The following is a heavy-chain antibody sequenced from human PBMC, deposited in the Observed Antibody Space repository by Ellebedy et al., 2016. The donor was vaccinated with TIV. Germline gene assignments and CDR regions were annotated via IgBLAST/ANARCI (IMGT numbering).Heavy chain of an antibody. J-gene: IGHJ4*02. CDR1: GYTFTSYD. CDR3: ASVSGSYWGGFDY. CDR2: INPNSGGT. D-gene: IGHD1-26*01. V-gene: IGHV1-2*02. Sequence: ASVKVSCXASGYTFTSYDINWVRQAPGQGLEWMGWINPNSGGTNYAQKFQGRVTMTRDTSISTAYMELSRLRSDDTAVYYCASVSGSYWGGFDYWGQGTLVTVSS.